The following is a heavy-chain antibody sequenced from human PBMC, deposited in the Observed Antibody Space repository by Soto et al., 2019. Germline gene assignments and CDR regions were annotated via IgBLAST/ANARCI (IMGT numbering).Heavy chain of an antibody. V-gene: IGHV1-69*01. J-gene: IGHJ5*02. CDR2: IIPIFGTA. CDR1: RGTFSSYA. D-gene: IGHD3-3*01. Sequence: QVQLVQSGAEVKKPGSSVKVSCKASRGTFSSYAISWVRQAPGQGLEWMGGIIPIFGTANYAQKFQGRVTITADESTSTAYMELSSLRSEDTAVYYCARAPYDFWSGYYARNNWFDPWGQGTLVTVSS. CDR3: ARAPYDFWSGYYARNNWFDP.